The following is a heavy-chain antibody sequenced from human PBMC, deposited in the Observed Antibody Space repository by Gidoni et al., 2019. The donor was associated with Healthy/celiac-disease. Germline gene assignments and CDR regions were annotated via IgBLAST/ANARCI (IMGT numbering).Heavy chain of an antibody. D-gene: IGHD4-17*01. CDR2: ISAYNGNT. CDR3: ARDPDYGGNSPYYYYYGMDV. V-gene: IGHV1-18*01. J-gene: IGHJ6*02. CDR1: GYTFTSYG. Sequence: QVQLVQSGAEVKKPGASVKVSCKASGYTFTSYGISWVRQAPGQGLEWMGWISAYNGNTNYAQKLQGRVTMTTDTSTSTAYMELRSLRSDDTAVYYCARDPDYGGNSPYYYYYGMDVWGQGTTVTVSS.